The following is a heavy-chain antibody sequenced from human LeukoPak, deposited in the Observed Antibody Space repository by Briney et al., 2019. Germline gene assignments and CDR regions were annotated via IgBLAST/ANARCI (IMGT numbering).Heavy chain of an antibody. CDR3: ARGHYYDSSGYRLGVGYYFDY. V-gene: IGHV3-64*01. D-gene: IGHD3-22*01. J-gene: IGHJ4*02. CDR2: ISSNGGST. Sequence: PGGSLRLSCAASGFTFSSYAMHWVRQAPGKGLEYVSGISSNGGSTYYANSMKGRFTISRDNSKNTLYLQVGSLRAEDMAVYYCARGHYYDSSGYRLGVGYYFDYWSQGTLVTVSS. CDR1: GFTFSSYA.